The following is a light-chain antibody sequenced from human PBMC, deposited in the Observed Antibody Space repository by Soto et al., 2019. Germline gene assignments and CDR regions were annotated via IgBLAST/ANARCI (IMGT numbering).Light chain of an antibody. CDR2: GAS. CDR3: QQYGSTPLT. V-gene: IGKV3-20*01. Sequence: ESVLTQSPGTLSLSPGERATLSCRASQSVITYLAWYQQKPGQAPRLLIYGASSRATGIPDRFSGSGSGTDFTLTISRLEPEDVAVYYCQQYGSTPLTCGGGTKVEIK. J-gene: IGKJ4*01. CDR1: QSVITY.